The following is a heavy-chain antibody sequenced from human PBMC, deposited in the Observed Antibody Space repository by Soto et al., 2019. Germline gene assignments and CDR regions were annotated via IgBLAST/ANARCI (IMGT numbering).Heavy chain of an antibody. CDR2: IYHSGST. CDR3: ARAGGLGAVAVDS. D-gene: IGHD6-19*01. CDR1: GGSISSGGYS. J-gene: IGHJ4*02. Sequence: QLQLQESGSGLVKPSQTLSLTCAVSGGSISSGGYSWSWIRQPPGKGLEWIGYIYHSGSTYYNPSLKSRVTISVDRSKNQFSLKLSSVTAADTAVYYWARAGGLGAVAVDSWGQGTLVTVSS. V-gene: IGHV4-30-2*01.